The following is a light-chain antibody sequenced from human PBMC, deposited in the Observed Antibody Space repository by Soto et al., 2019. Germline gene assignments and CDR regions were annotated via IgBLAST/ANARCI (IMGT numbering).Light chain of an antibody. CDR1: QSVSSTY. CDR2: GAS. Sequence: EIVLTHCPGTLSLSPGERATLSCRASQSVSSTYLAWYQQNPGQAPRLLIYGASSRATGIPDRFSVSGSGTDFTLTISRLEPEDFAVYYCQQCGSSPPGTCGQGTKV. CDR3: QQCGSSPPGT. J-gene: IGKJ1*01. V-gene: IGKV3-20*01.